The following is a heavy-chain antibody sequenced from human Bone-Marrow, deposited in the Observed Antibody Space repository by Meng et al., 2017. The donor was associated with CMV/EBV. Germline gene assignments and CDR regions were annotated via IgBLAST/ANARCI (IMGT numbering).Heavy chain of an antibody. CDR2: IKRKTEGGTT. J-gene: IGHJ1*01. D-gene: IGHD3-16*01. V-gene: IGHV3-15*01. CDR1: GFTFRNAW. Sequence: GGSLRLSCASSGFTFRNAWMSWVRQAPGKGLEWVGRIKRKTEGGTTDYGAPVKGRGTISRDDSKNTLYLQMDSRKTEDTAVYYCVTGVGGYWGQGTLVTVSS. CDR3: VTGVGGY.